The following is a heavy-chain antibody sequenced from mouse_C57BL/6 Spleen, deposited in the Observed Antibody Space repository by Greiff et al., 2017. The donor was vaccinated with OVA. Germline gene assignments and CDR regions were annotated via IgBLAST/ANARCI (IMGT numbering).Heavy chain of an antibody. V-gene: IGHV1-54*01. Sequence: VQLQQSGAELVRPGTSVKVSCKASGYAFTNYLIAWVKQRHGQGLEWIGVINPGSGGTNYNEQFKGKATLTADKSSSTAYMQLSSLTSEDAAVYFCAREGDSSGNPVDYWGQGTTLTVSS. CDR3: AREGDSSGNPVDY. CDR1: GYAFTNYL. CDR2: INPGSGGT. D-gene: IGHD3-2*02. J-gene: IGHJ2*01.